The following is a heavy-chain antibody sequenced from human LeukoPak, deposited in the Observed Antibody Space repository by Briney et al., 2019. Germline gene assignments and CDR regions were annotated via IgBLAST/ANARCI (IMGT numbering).Heavy chain of an antibody. D-gene: IGHD6-13*01. J-gene: IGHJ3*02. CDR2: ISSSSSFI. CDR1: GFTFSSYN. Sequence: PGGSLRLSCAASGFTFSSYNMNWVRQTPGKGLEWVSSISSSSSFIYYADSVKGRFTISRDNAKNSLYLQMNSLRAEDTAVYYCARDVPIAADGVIRLDAFDIWGQGTVVTVSS. V-gene: IGHV3-21*01. CDR3: ARDVPIAADGVIRLDAFDI.